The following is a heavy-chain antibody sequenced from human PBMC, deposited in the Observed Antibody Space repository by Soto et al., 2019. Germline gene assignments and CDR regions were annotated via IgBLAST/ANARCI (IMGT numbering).Heavy chain of an antibody. V-gene: IGHV3-48*02. D-gene: IGHD3-10*02. CDR3: ARDGDANYYVVNWFDP. CDR1: GFTFSSYS. Sequence: EVQLVESGGGLVQPGGSLRLSCAASGFTFSSYSMNWVRQAPGKGLEWVSYISSSSSTIYYADSVKGRFTISRDNAKNSLYLQMNRLRDEDTAVYYCARDGDANYYVVNWFDPWGQGTLVTVSS. CDR2: ISSSSSTI. J-gene: IGHJ5*02.